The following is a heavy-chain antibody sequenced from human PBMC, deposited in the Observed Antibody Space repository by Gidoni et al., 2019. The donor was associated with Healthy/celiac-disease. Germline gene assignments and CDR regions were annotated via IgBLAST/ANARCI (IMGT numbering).Heavy chain of an antibody. CDR2: FNPNSGGT. CDR1: GSTFTSYY. Sequence: QVQLVQSGAEVQQPGPSVKVSPKPSGSTFTSYYIPSVRQATGQGLEWMGWFNPNSGGTNYAQKFQGWVTMTRDTSISTAYMELSRLRSDDTAVYYCARAPVLDCSSTSCYGGWFDPWGQGTLVTVSS. V-gene: IGHV1-2*04. J-gene: IGHJ5*02. D-gene: IGHD2-2*01. CDR3: ARAPVLDCSSTSCYGGWFDP.